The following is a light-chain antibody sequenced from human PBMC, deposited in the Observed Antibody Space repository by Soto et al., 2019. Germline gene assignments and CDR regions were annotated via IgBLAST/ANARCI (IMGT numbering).Light chain of an antibody. CDR2: LGS. V-gene: IGKV2-28*01. CDR3: QLYGISPH. Sequence: DIVMTQSPLSLPVTPGEPASISCRSSQSLLHSNGYNYLDWYLQKPGQSPQVLIYLGSNRASGAPDRFSGSGSGTDFTLTINRLEPEDFAVYYRQLYGISPHVGQGTRLEIK. CDR1: QSLLHSNGYNY. J-gene: IGKJ5*01.